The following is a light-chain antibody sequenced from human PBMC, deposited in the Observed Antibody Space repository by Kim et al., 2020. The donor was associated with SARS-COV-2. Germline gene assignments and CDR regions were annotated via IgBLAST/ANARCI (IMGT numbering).Light chain of an antibody. Sequence: SATIADRASQSISTWLAWYQQKPGRAPKLLIHKTSSLEPGVSSRFSGSGSGTEFTLTISSLQPDDFATYYCQRYDTSPWTFGQGTKLEI. CDR2: KTS. V-gene: IGKV1-5*03. CDR3: QRYDTSPWT. CDR1: QSISTW. J-gene: IGKJ1*01.